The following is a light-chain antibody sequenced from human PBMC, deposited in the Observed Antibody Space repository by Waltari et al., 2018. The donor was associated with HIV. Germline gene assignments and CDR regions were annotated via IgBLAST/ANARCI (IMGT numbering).Light chain of an antibody. CDR2: RGD. CDR1: TSNIASDS. J-gene: IGLJ3*02. Sequence: TQSPSASGAPGQRVTLTCSAVTSNIASDSIYWYQQVPGTAPKLLRFRGDQRPSGVPDRFSGSRSGASSSLAISGLQSDDEADYYCAAWTDIMSGWLFGGGTKLTVL. CDR3: AAWTDIMSGWL. V-gene: IGLV1-47*01.